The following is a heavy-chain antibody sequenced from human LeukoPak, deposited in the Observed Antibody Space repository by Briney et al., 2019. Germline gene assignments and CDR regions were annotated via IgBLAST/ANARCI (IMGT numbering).Heavy chain of an antibody. CDR2: INHSGST. V-gene: IGHV4-34*01. J-gene: IGHJ5*02. D-gene: IGHD2-21*01. CDR3: ARMAVVRGWFDP. CDR1: GGSFSGYY. Sequence: SETLSLTCAVYGGSFSGYYWSWIRRPPGKGLEWIGEINHSGSTNYNPSLKSRVTISVDTSKNQFSLKLSSVTAADTAVYYCARMAVVRGWFDPWGQGTLVTVYS.